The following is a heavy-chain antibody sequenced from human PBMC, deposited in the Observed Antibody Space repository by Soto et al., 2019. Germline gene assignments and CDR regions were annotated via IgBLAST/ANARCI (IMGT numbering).Heavy chain of an antibody. J-gene: IGHJ6*03. V-gene: IGHV1-18*04. CDR1: GYMFTSYV. CDR3: ARRKDYMDV. Sequence: ASVKVSCKASGYMFTSYVISWVRQAPGQGLEWMGWISGFNGKTNYAEKFQGRVTMTTETSTSTAYMELRSLRSDDTAVYYCARRKDYMDVWGKGTTVTVSS. CDR2: ISGFNGKT.